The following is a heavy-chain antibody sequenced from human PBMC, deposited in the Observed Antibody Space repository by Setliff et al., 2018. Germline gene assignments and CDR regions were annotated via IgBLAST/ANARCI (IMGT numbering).Heavy chain of an antibody. J-gene: IGHJ4*02. CDR3: ARRATYNEYYFDY. CDR1: GGSISSGDYY. D-gene: IGHD1-1*01. V-gene: IGHV4-61*05. Sequence: PSETLSLTCTVSGGSISSGDYYWSWIRQPPGKGLEWIGYIYYSGSTNYNPSLKSRVTISVDKSKNQFSLKLSSVTAADTAVYYCARRATYNEYYFDYWGQGTLVTVSS. CDR2: IYYSGST.